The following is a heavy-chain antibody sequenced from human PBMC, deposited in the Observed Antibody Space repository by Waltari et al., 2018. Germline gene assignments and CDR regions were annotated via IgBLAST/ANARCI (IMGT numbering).Heavy chain of an antibody. CDR3: ANAAAPENAFDI. CDR2: IYGGGSK. V-gene: IGHV3-53*02. D-gene: IGHD2-2*01. J-gene: IGHJ3*02. Sequence: EVQLVETGGGLIQPGGFLRLSCAASGFTVSSNYMRWVRQVTGTGLEWISFIYGGGSKYLADAVNGRITISRDNSKNTLYLQMNSLRAEDTAVYYCANAAAPENAFDIWGQGTMVTVSS. CDR1: GFTVSSNY.